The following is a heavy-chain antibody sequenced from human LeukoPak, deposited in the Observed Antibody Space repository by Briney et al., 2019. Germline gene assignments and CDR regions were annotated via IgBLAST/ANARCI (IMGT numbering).Heavy chain of an antibody. CDR3: ARGRFNLDS. CDR1: GGAISGYY. D-gene: IGHD3-10*01. Sequence: SETLSLTCTVSGGAISGYYWSWIRQPPGKGLEWIGYIYYSGSTNYNPSLKSRVTISVDTSRNQFSLKLSSVTAADTAVYYCARGRFNLDSWGQGTLVTVSS. CDR2: IYYSGST. V-gene: IGHV4-59*01. J-gene: IGHJ4*02.